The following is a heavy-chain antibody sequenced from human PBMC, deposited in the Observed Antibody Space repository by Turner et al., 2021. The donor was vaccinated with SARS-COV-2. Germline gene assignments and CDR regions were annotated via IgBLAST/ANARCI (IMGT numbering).Heavy chain of an antibody. CDR3: AKNPGPYCSGGSCYSGELDY. D-gene: IGHD2-15*01. V-gene: IGHV3-30*18. J-gene: IGHJ4*02. CDR2: RSYDGSNK. CDR1: GFTFSSYG. Sequence: QVQLVESGGGVVQPGRSLRLPCAASGFTFSSYGMPWVRQAPGKGLEWVAVRSYDGSNKYYADSVKGRFTISRDNSKNTLYLQMNSLRAEDTAVYYCAKNPGPYCSGGSCYSGELDYWGQGTLVTVSS.